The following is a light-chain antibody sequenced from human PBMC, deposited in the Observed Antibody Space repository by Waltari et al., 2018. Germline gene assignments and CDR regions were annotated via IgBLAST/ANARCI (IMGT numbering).Light chain of an antibody. J-gene: IGLJ2*01. CDR1: ATAIGAYDS. CDR2: ALS. CDR3: TSYTSKNTFI. Sequence: QSALTQPASVFGSLGQSVPLSCTATATAIGAYDSVSWYQQHSGKAPKLLIFALSSRPSEISARFSASKSGNTASLTISGLQTEDEADYHCTSYTSKNTFIFGGGTRLTVL. V-gene: IGLV2-14*03.